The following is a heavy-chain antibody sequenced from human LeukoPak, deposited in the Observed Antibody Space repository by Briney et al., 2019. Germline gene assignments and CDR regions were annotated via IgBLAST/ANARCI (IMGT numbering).Heavy chain of an antibody. Sequence: SETLSLTCAVSGGSINSSNWWSWVRQPPGKGLEWIGEIFHSGSTSYNPSVKSRVTISVDKSKNQFSLKLSSVTAADTAVYYCARDRLGSSGWYTYWGQGTLVTVSS. CDR2: IFHSGST. J-gene: IGHJ4*02. V-gene: IGHV4-4*02. CDR3: ARDRLGSSGWYTY. D-gene: IGHD6-19*01. CDR1: GGSINSSNW.